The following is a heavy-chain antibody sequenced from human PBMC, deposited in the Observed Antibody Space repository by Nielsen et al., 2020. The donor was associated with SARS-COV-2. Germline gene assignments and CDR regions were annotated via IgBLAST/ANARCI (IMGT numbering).Heavy chain of an antibody. J-gene: IGHJ4*02. CDR1: GGSISSSSYY. D-gene: IGHD3-9*01. CDR2: IYYSGST. Sequence: SETLSLTCTVSGGSISSSSYYWGWIRQPPGKGLEWIGSIYYSGSTYYNPSLKSRVTISVDTSKNQFSLKLSSVTAADTAVYYCARQSLFRYFDWGVWYYFDYWGQGTLVTVSS. V-gene: IGHV4-39*01. CDR3: ARQSLFRYFDWGVWYYFDY.